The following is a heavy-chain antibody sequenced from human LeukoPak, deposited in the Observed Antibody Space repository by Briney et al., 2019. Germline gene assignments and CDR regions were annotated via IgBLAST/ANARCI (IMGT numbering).Heavy chain of an antibody. CDR2: IYNSGNT. CDR1: GGSISSYY. V-gene: IGHV4-59*01. D-gene: IGHD6-13*01. J-gene: IGHJ4*02. Sequence: SETLSLTCSVSGGSISSYYWSWIRQSPENGLEWIGYIYNSGNTNYNLFLKSRVTISADTSKNQFSLKLTSVTAADTAVYYCARRKNSSPPDYWGQGTLVTVSS. CDR3: ARRKNSSPPDY.